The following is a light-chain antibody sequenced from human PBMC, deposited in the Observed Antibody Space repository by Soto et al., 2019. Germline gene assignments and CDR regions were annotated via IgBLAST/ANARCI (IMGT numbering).Light chain of an antibody. CDR1: SSNIGSYT. Sequence: QSVLAHPPSASGTPGQRVTISCSGSSSNIGSYTVHWFQQLPGAAPKPLIYTTDQRPSGVPDRFSGSKSGTSASLAISGLQSEDEADYYCAAWDDSLNGHVFGSGTKVTVL. CDR3: AAWDDSLNGHV. J-gene: IGLJ1*01. V-gene: IGLV1-44*01. CDR2: TTD.